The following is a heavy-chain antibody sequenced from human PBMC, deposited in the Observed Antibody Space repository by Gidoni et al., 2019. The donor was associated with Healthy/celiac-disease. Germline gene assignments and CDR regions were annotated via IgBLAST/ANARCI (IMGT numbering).Heavy chain of an antibody. CDR3: ARDRGPIGDIVVVPAAADY. CDR1: GFTFSSYS. D-gene: IGHD2-2*01. Sequence: EVQLVESGGGLVKPGGSLRISCAASGFTFSSYSMNWVRQAPGKGLEWVSSISSSSSYIYYADSVKGRFTISRDNAKNSLYLQMNSLRAEDTAVYYCARDRGPIGDIVVVPAAADYWGQGTLVTVSS. CDR2: ISSSSSYI. J-gene: IGHJ4*02. V-gene: IGHV3-21*01.